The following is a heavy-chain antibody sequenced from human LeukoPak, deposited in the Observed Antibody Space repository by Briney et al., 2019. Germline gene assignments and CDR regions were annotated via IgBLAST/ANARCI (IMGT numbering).Heavy chain of an antibody. J-gene: IGHJ4*02. CDR2: ITGSVGST. Sequence: GGSLRLSCAASGFTFSTYAMTWVRQAPGKGLEWVPGITGSVGSTDYADSVKGRFTISRDNSKNTLYLQMNSLRAEDTALYYCAKRESSSWLYFFDYWGQGTLVTVSS. CDR1: GFTFSTYA. V-gene: IGHV3-23*01. D-gene: IGHD6-13*01. CDR3: AKRESSSWLYFFDY.